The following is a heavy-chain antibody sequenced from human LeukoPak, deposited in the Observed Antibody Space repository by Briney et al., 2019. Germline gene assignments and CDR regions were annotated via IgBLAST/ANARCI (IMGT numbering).Heavy chain of an antibody. CDR1: GSTFSSHG. V-gene: IGHV3-7*02. CDR2: INQEGRQE. J-gene: IGHJ4*02. Sequence: PGSSRRLSCAAFGSTFSSHGMHWVRQAPGKGLEWVANINQEGRQENYVDSVKARFTIYTDNAKNPLSLQMTTLTADAPAVFSFARLRWPEAFWGQGRLV. CDR3: ARLRWPEAF. D-gene: IGHD2-21*01.